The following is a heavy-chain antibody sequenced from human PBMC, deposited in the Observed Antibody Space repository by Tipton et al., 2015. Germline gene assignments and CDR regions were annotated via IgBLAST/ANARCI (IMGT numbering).Heavy chain of an antibody. V-gene: IGHV3-48*02. D-gene: IGHD3-10*01. CDR1: GFTFNMFS. J-gene: IGHJ4*02. Sequence: GSLRLSCAASGFTFNMFSINWVRQAPGKGLEWISYISGSSSVIHYADSVKGRFTISRDNAKNSSFLQMNSLGDEDTAVYYCARGESGGRWGQGTLVTVSS. CDR2: ISGSSSVI. CDR3: ARGESGGR.